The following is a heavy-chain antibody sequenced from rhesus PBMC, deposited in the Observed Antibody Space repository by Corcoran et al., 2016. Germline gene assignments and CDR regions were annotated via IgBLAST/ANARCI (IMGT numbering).Heavy chain of an antibody. CDR1: GFTFGSYY. Sequence: EVQLVESGGGLVQPGGFLRLSCTGSGFTFGSYYMYWVRQAPGKGLECVSAINTGGGSTWYTDSVKGRFTISKENAKNTLYLIMDSLRAEDTAVYYCARDLRRITGTTDFGFWGQGVLVTVSS. V-gene: IGHV3-8*01. J-gene: IGHJ4*01. CDR3: ARDLRRITGTTDFGF. CDR2: INTGGGST. D-gene: IGHD1-26*01.